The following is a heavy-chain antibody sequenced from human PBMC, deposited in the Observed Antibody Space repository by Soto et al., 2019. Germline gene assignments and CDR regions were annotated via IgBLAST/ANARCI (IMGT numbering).Heavy chain of an antibody. CDR3: AIVEHDSSGYSLTKRPNFYY. CDR2: ISAYNGNT. D-gene: IGHD3-22*01. V-gene: IGHV1-18*01. J-gene: IGHJ4*02. CDR1: GYTFTSYG. Sequence: QVQLVQSGAEVKKPGASVKVSCKASGYTFTSYGISWVRQAPGQGLEWMGWISAYNGNTNYAQKLKGRVTMTTHTSTSTAYMELRSLRSDDTAVYYCAIVEHDSSGYSLTKRPNFYYWGQGTLVTVSS.